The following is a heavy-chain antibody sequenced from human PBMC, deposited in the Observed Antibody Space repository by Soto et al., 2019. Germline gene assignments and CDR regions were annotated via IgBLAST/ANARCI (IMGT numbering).Heavy chain of an antibody. D-gene: IGHD5-12*01. J-gene: IGHJ4*02. CDR2: IYSGGST. CDR1: GFTVSSNY. CDR3: ARGLYSGWDYFDY. V-gene: IGHV3-66*01. Sequence: EVQLVESGGGLVQPGGSLRLSCAASGFTVSSNYMSWVRQAPGKGLEWVSVIYSGGSTYYADSVKGRFTISRDNSKNTLYLQMNSLRAEDTAVYYSARGLYSGWDYFDYWGQGTLVTVSS.